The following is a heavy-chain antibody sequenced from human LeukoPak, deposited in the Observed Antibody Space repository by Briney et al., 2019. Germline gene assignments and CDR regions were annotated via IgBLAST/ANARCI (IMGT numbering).Heavy chain of an antibody. CDR3: TRGGIAAAGTDY. V-gene: IGHV3-21*01. CDR1: GFTFSSYS. D-gene: IGHD6-13*01. CDR2: ISSSGSYI. J-gene: IGHJ4*02. Sequence: GGSLRLSCAASGFTFSSYSLNWVRQAPGKGLEWVSSISSSGSYIYYADSVRGRFTISRDNAKNSLILQMNSLRAEDTAVYYCTRGGIAAAGTDYWGQGTLVTVSS.